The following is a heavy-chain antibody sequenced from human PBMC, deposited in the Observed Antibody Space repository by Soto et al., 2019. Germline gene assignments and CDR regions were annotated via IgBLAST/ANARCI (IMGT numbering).Heavy chain of an antibody. V-gene: IGHV1-69*13. Sequence: GASVKVSCKASGGTFSSYAISWVRQAPGQGLEWMGGIIPIFGTANYAQKFQGRVTITADESTSTAYMELSSLRSEDTAVYYCARALDDGSGSPPIYYYGMDVWGQGTTVTVSS. CDR1: GGTFSSYA. CDR3: ARALDDGSGSPPIYYYGMDV. J-gene: IGHJ6*02. D-gene: IGHD3-10*01. CDR2: IIPIFGTA.